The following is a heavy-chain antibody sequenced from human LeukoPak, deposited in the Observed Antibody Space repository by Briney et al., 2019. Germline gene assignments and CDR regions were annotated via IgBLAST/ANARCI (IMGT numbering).Heavy chain of an antibody. J-gene: IGHJ5*02. CDR3: APNWFDP. CDR1: GLTFSNYW. V-gene: IGHV3-74*01. Sequence: GGSLRLSCEASGLTFSNYWMHWVRQAPGKGLVWVSRINSDGSSTSYADSVRGRFIISRDNAKNTLYLQMNSLRAEDTAVYYCAPNWFDPWGQGTLVTVSS. CDR2: INSDGSST.